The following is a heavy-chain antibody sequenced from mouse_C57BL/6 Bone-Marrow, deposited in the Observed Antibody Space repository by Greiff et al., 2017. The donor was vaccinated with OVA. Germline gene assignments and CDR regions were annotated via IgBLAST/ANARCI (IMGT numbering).Heavy chain of an antibody. CDR3: ARGRGVWAWFAY. CDR1: GYTFTSYW. J-gene: IGHJ3*01. D-gene: IGHD2-10*02. CDR2: IDPSDSET. V-gene: IGHV1-52*01. Sequence: VQLQQPGAELVRPGSSVKLSCKASGYTFTSYWMHWVKQRPIQGLEWIGNIDPSDSETHYNQKFKDKATLTVDKSSSTAYMQLSSLTSEDSAVYYCARGRGVWAWFAYWGQGTLVTVSA.